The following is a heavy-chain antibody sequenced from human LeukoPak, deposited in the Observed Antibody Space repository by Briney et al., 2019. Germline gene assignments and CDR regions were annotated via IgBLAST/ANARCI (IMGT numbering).Heavy chain of an antibody. D-gene: IGHD4-17*01. V-gene: IGHV6-1*01. Sequence: SQTLSLTCAISGDRVSSNSAVWNWIRPSPWRGLEWMGRTYYRSKWYNGYAVSVKSRITIIPDTSKNQFSLQPDSVTPEDTAVYYCASAASYYGDTAFDIWGRGTMVTVSS. CDR1: GDRVSSNSAV. CDR2: TYYRSKWYN. CDR3: ASAASYYGDTAFDI. J-gene: IGHJ3*02.